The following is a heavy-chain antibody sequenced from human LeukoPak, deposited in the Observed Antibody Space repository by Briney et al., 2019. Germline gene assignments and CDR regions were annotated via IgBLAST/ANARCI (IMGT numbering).Heavy chain of an antibody. CDR3: ATDQETTVTTGSLGY. CDR1: GYTLTELS. Sequence: EASVKVSCKVSGYTLTELSMHWVRQAPGKGLEWMGGFDPEDGETIYAQKFQGRVTMTEDTSTDTAYMELSSLRSEDTAVYYCATDQETTVTTGSLGYWGQGTLVTVSS. D-gene: IGHD4-17*01. J-gene: IGHJ4*02. V-gene: IGHV1-24*01. CDR2: FDPEDGET.